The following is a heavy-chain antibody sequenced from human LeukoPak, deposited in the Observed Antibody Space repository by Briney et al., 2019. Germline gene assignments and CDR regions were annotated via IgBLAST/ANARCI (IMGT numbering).Heavy chain of an antibody. CDR1: GFTFSGNW. CDR3: ARLRASNYFNY. CDR2: IKQDGSEE. D-gene: IGHD5-24*01. J-gene: IGHJ4*02. V-gene: IGHV3-7*05. Sequence: GGSLRLSCAASGFTFSGNWMSWVRQAPGKGLEWVANIKQDGSEEYYVDSVKGRFTISRDNAKNSLYLQMNSLRAEDTAVYYCARLRASNYFNYWGQGTLVTVSS.